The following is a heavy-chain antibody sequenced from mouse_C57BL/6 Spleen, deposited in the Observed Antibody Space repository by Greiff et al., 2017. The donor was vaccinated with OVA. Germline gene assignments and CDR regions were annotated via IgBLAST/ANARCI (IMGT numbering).Heavy chain of an antibody. CDR3: MGFYYYGSYYFDY. V-gene: IGHV6-6*01. CDR2: IRNKANNHAT. CDR1: GFTFSDAW. D-gene: IGHD1-1*01. Sequence: EVQVVESGGGLVQPGGSMKLSCAASGFTFSDAWMDWVRQSPEKGLEWVAEIRNKANNHATYYAESVKGRFTISRDDSKSSVYLQMNSLRAEDTGIYYCMGFYYYGSYYFDYWGQGTTLTVSS. J-gene: IGHJ2*01.